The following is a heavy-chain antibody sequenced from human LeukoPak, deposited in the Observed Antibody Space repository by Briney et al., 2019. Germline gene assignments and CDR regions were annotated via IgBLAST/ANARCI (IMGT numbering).Heavy chain of an antibody. CDR3: ARGYFSRPFDY. CDR2: INHSGST. J-gene: IGHJ4*02. CDR1: GGSFSGYY. D-gene: IGHD2-21*01. V-gene: IGHV4-34*01. Sequence: SETLSLTCAVYGGSFSGYYWSWIRQPPGKGLEWIGEINHSGSTNYNSSLMSRVTISVDTSKNQFSLKLSSVTAADTAVYYCARGYFSRPFDYWGQGTLVTVSS.